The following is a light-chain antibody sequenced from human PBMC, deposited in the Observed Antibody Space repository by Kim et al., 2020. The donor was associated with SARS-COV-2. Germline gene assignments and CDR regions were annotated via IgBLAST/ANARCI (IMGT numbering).Light chain of an antibody. CDR3: SSYRTGATWA. CDR2: NVN. CDR1: SSDIGSHDY. V-gene: IGLV2-14*03. Sequence: GQSITISCTGTSSDIGSHDYVSWYQQHPGKDPKLLIYNVNNRPSGVSNRFSGSKSGNTASLTISGLRAEDDADYHCSSYRTGATWAFGGGTKVTVL. J-gene: IGLJ3*02.